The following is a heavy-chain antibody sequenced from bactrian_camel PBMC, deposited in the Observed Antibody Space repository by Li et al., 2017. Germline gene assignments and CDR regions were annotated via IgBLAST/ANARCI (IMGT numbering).Heavy chain of an antibody. CDR2: INAGGGIT. D-gene: IGHD1*01. CDR1: GFSFSSYW. Sequence: HVQLVESGGGLVQPGGSLRLSCAASGFSFSSYWMHWVRQAPGKGLEWVSAINAGGGITTYGDSVKGRFTISRDNAKNTVYLQMNSLKPEDTAMYYCAAEARPTYCASDEDTYWGQGTQVT. V-gene: IGHV3S1*01. J-gene: IGHJ4*01. CDR3: AAEARPTYCASDEDTY.